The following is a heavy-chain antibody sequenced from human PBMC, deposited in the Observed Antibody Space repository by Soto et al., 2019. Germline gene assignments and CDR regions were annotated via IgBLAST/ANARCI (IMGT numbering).Heavy chain of an antibody. D-gene: IGHD3-10*01. CDR3: AMTSITMVRGVPRYYYGMDV. Sequence: PGESLKISCKGSGYSFTSYWIGWVRQMPGKGLEWMGIIYPGDSDTRYRPSFQGQVTISADKSISTAYLQWSSLKASDTAMYYCAMTSITMVRGVPRYYYGMDVWGQGTTVTVS. J-gene: IGHJ6*02. CDR2: IYPGDSDT. V-gene: IGHV5-51*01. CDR1: GYSFTSYW.